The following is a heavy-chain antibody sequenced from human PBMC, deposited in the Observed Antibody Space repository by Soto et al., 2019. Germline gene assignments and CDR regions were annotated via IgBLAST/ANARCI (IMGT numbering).Heavy chain of an antibody. J-gene: IGHJ4*02. V-gene: IGHV3-23*01. D-gene: IGHD2-21*02. CDR1: GFTFSDYA. CDR3: AKRSCTGGDCYFFAY. Sequence: EVQLLESGGGLVQPGGSLRLSCAASGFTFSDYAMSWVRQAPGKGLEWVSGFSANDGGTYYADSVKGRFTISRHNSKNILYLQMTSLRAEDTAVYYCAKRSCTGGDCYFFAYWGQGTLVTVSS. CDR2: FSANDGGT.